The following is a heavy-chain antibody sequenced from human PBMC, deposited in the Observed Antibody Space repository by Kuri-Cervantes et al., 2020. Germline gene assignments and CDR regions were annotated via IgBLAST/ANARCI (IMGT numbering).Heavy chain of an antibody. CDR2: INGDGSSS. D-gene: IGHD3-9*01. J-gene: IGHJ6*03. Sequence: GGSLRLSCAASGFIFTNYWMHWVRQVPGKGLMWVSRINGDGSSSIYADSVKGRFTISRDNAKNTLYLQMNSLRAEDTAVYYCARGPYDILTGPRPDYYYMDVWGKGTTVTVSS. CDR3: ARGPYDILTGPRPDYYYMDV. CDR1: GFIFTNYW. V-gene: IGHV3-74*01.